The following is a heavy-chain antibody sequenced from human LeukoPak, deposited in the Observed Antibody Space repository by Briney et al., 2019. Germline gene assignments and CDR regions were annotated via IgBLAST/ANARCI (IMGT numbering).Heavy chain of an antibody. CDR1: GGSVSSYY. CDR3: ARHLSTIAAAEY. J-gene: IGHJ4*02. CDR2: IYYSGST. D-gene: IGHD6-13*01. V-gene: IGHV4-59*08. Sequence: NPSETLPLTCTVSGGSVSSYYWSWIRQPPGKGLEWIGYIYYSGSTNYNPSLKSRVTISVDTSKNQFSLKLSSVTAADTAVYYCARHLSTIAAAEYWGQGTLVTVSS.